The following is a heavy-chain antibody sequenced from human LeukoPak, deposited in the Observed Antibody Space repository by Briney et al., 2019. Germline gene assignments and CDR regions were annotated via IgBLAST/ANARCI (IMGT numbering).Heavy chain of an antibody. D-gene: IGHD2-21*01. CDR3: ARDYRGGAGTIDY. Sequence: GGSLRLSCAASGFIFSGYAMHWVRQAPGKGLNWVAVISSDESGKYYTESVKGRFTISRDNSRNTLYLQLNSLRIEDTAMYFCARDYRGGAGTIDYWGQGTLVTVSS. CDR1: GFIFSGYA. V-gene: IGHV3-30*10. CDR2: ISSDESGK. J-gene: IGHJ4*02.